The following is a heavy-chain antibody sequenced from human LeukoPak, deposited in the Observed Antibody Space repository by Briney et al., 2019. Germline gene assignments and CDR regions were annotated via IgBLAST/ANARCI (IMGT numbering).Heavy chain of an antibody. Sequence: PSETLSLTCAVSGYSITSSSWWGWIRQPPGKGLEWIGYIYHSGTTYYNPSLQSRVTMSVDTSKNQFSLKLSSVTAVDTAVYYCARHGARRYYDSSGYYYFDYWGQGTLVTVSS. CDR3: ARHGARRYYDSSGYYYFDY. D-gene: IGHD3-22*01. CDR2: IYHSGTT. CDR1: GYSITSSSW. J-gene: IGHJ4*02. V-gene: IGHV4-28*01.